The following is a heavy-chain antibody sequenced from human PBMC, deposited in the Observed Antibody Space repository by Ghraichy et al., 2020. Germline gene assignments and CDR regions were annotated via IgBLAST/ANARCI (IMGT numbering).Heavy chain of an antibody. Sequence: GGSLRLSCAASGFTFSSYAMSWVRQAPGKGLEWVSAISGSGGSTYYADSVKGRFTISRDNSKNTLYLQMNSLRAEDTAVYYCAKVPGSGWDYYYYYMDVWGKGTTVTVSS. D-gene: IGHD6-19*01. V-gene: IGHV3-23*01. J-gene: IGHJ6*03. CDR1: GFTFSSYA. CDR3: AKVPGSGWDYYYYYMDV. CDR2: ISGSGGST.